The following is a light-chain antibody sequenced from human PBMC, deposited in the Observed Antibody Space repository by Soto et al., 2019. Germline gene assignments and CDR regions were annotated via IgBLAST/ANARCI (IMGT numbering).Light chain of an antibody. Sequence: IQLTQAPSSLSASVGDRVTITCRASQGISSYLAWYQQKPGKAPKLLIYAASTLQSGVPSRFSGSGSGTDFTLTISSLLAEDFATYYCQQLNSYPSITFGQGTRLEIK. V-gene: IGKV1-9*01. J-gene: IGKJ5*01. CDR3: QQLNSYPSIT. CDR1: QGISSY. CDR2: AAS.